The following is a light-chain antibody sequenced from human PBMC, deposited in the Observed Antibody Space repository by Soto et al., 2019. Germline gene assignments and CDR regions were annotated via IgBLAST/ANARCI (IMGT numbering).Light chain of an antibody. V-gene: IGLV1-40*01. CDR2: GNS. CDR3: QSYDSSFYV. CDR1: SSKIGAGYD. Sequence: QSVLTPPPSVSGAPGQRVTLSCTGSSSKIGAGYDVHWYQQLPGTAPKLLIYGNSNRPSGVPDRFSGSKSGTSASLAITGLQAEDEADYYCQSYDSSFYVFGTGTKVTVL. J-gene: IGLJ1*01.